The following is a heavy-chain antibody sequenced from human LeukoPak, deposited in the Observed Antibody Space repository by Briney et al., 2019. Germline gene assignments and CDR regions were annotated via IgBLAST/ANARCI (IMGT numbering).Heavy chain of an antibody. CDR1: GFPFSNLW. V-gene: IGHV3-7*04. Sequence: GSLRLSCAASGFPFSNLWMSWVRQAPGKGLEWVANINEDGSAKTHVDSVKGRFTISRDNAKNSLYLQMNSLRAEDTAVYYCAKDRGSGYHYFDYWGQGTLVTVSS. D-gene: IGHD3-22*01. CDR3: AKDRGSGYHYFDY. CDR2: INEDGSAK. J-gene: IGHJ4*02.